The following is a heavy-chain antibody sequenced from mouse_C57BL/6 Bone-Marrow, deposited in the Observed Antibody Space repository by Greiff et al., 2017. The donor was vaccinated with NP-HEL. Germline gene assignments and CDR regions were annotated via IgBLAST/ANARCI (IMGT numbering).Heavy chain of an antibody. CDR2: IYPGGGYT. CDR3: ARLGYYGGAMDY. V-gene: IGHV1-63*01. J-gene: IGHJ4*01. CDR1: GYTFTNYW. Sequence: QVQLKQSGAELVRPGTSVKMSCKASGYTFTNYWIGWAKQRPGHGLEWIGDIYPGGGYTNYNEKFKGKATLTADKSSSTAYMQFSSLTSEDSAIYYCARLGYYGGAMDYWGQGTSVTVSS. D-gene: IGHD1-1*01.